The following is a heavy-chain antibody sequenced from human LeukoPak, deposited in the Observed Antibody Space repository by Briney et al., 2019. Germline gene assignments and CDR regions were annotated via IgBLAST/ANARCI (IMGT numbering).Heavy chain of an antibody. V-gene: IGHV3-21*01. D-gene: IGHD6-19*01. J-gene: IGHJ4*02. CDR2: ISSSSSFI. CDR3: AKGGIAVASDFDY. Sequence: GGSLRLSCAASGFTFSSYSMNWVRQAPGKGLEWVSSISSSSSFIYYADSVKGRFTISRDNAKNSLYLQMNSLRAEDTAVYYCAKGGIAVASDFDYWGQGTLVTVSS. CDR1: GFTFSSYS.